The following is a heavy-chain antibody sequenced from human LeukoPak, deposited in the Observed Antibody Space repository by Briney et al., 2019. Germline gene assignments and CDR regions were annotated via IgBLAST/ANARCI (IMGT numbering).Heavy chain of an antibody. D-gene: IGHD1-1*01. Sequence: ASVKVSCKASGHTFTGYYMHWVRQAPGQGLEWMGWINPNSGGTNYAQKFQGRVTMTRDTSISTAYMELSRLRSDDTAVYYCARGSAVQNWFDPWGQGTLVTVSS. CDR3: ARGSAVQNWFDP. V-gene: IGHV1-2*02. J-gene: IGHJ5*02. CDR1: GHTFTGYY. CDR2: INPNSGGT.